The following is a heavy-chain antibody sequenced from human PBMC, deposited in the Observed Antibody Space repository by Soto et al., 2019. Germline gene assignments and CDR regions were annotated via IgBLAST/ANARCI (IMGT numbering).Heavy chain of an antibody. D-gene: IGHD2-21*01. J-gene: IGHJ4*02. V-gene: IGHV3-33*08. CDR1: GFTFSGYG. CDR3: ARGLHSLFDY. Sequence: PGGSLRLSCAASGFTFSGYGMHWVRQSPGKGLEWVAVIWYDGNNKYYADSVKGRFTISRDNSNNTLYVQMTSLRAEDTAVYYCARGLHSLFDYWGQGTLVTVSS. CDR2: IWYDGNNK.